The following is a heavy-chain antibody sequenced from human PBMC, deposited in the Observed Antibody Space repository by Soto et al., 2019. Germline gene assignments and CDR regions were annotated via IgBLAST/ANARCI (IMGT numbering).Heavy chain of an antibody. Sequence: GSLRLSCTVSGGSIDSYYWSWIRQPPGKGLEWIGYIHNSGSTNYSPSLKSRVTISVDTSKNQFSLKLSSVTAADTAVYYCARDRGTHCSGGSCYFRGMDVWGQGTTVTVSS. J-gene: IGHJ6*02. D-gene: IGHD2-15*01. CDR3: ARDRGTHCSGGSCYFRGMDV. V-gene: IGHV4-59*01. CDR2: IHNSGST. CDR1: GGSIDSYY.